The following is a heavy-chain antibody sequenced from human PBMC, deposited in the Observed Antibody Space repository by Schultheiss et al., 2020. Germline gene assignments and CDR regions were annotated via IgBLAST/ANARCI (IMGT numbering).Heavy chain of an antibody. D-gene: IGHD4-17*01. V-gene: IGHV4-34*01. CDR1: GGSFSGYY. Sequence: SETLSLTCAVYGGSFSGYYWSWIRQPPGKGLEWIGEINHSGSTNYNPSLKSRVTISVDTSKNQFSLKLSSVTAADTAVYYCARGAGTVTTVGADFDYWGQGTLVTVSS. J-gene: IGHJ4*02. CDR3: ARGAGTVTTVGADFDY. CDR2: INHSGST.